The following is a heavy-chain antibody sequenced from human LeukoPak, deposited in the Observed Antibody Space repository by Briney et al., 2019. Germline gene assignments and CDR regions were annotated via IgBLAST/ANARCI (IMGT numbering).Heavy chain of an antibody. Sequence: GGSLRLSCTASGFAFSNYWMAWVRQAPGKGLEWVANMNGDGRERNYVDSVMGRSIISRDNAQDSLYLQMHSLRAEDTAVYYCARDRGYSNFDFWGQGSLLTVSS. CDR2: MNGDGRER. V-gene: IGHV3-7*01. D-gene: IGHD4-11*01. J-gene: IGHJ4*02. CDR3: ARDRGYSNFDF. CDR1: GFAFSNYW.